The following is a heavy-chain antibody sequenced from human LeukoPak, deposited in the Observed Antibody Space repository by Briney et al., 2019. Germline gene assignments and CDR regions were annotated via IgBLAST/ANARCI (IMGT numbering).Heavy chain of an antibody. V-gene: IGHV3-53*01. D-gene: IGHD1-14*01. J-gene: IGHJ4*02. CDR2: LYSDGNT. Sequence: GGSLRLSCAASGFTVITNDMTWVRQAPGKGLEWVSVLYSDGNTKYADSVQGRFTISRDNSKNTLYLEMNSLSPDDTAVYYCARGVEPLAANTLAYWGQGILVTFSS. CDR1: GFTVITND. CDR3: ARGVEPLAANTLAY.